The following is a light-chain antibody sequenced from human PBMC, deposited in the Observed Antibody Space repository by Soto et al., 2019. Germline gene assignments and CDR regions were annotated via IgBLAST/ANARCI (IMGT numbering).Light chain of an antibody. Sequence: DVVMTQSPLSLPVTLGQPASISCRSNQSLVHSDGIAYFSWFQQRPGRSPRRLIYKVSNRDSGVPARCSGSGSGTDFALKISRVEAEDVGVYYCMQGTHWPITFGQGTRLEMK. CDR3: MQGTHWPIT. V-gene: IGKV2-30*02. J-gene: IGKJ5*01. CDR2: KVS. CDR1: QSLVHSDGIAY.